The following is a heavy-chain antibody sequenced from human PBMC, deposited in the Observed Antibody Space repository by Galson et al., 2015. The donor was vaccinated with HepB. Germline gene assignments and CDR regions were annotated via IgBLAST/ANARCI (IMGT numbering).Heavy chain of an antibody. D-gene: IGHD2-21*02. CDR1: GFTFSSYG. J-gene: IGHJ4*02. Sequence: SLRLSCAASGFTFSSYGMHWVRQAPGKGLEWVAVISYDGSNKYYADSVKGRFTISRDNSKNTLYLQMNSLRAEDTAVYYCAKDPYCGGDCYHYVLGYWGQGTLVTVSS. CDR2: ISYDGSNK. V-gene: IGHV3-30*18. CDR3: AKDPYCGGDCYHYVLGY.